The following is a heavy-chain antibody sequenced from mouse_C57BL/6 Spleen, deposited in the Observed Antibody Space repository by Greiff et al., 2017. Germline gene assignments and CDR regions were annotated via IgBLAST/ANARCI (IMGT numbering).Heavy chain of an antibody. CDR3: ARHDVAGFAD. D-gene: IGHD2-3*01. CDR1: GFTFSDYG. J-gene: IGHJ3*01. V-gene: IGHV5-17*01. CDR2: ISSGSSTI. Sequence: EVKLMESGGGLVKPGGSLKLSCAASGFTFSDYGMHWVRQAPEKGLEWVAYISSGSSTIYYADTVKGRFTISRDNAKNTLFLQMTSLRSEDTAMYYCARHDVAGFADWGQGTLVTVSA.